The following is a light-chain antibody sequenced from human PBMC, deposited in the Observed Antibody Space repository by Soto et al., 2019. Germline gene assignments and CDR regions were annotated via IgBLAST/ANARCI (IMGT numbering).Light chain of an antibody. CDR2: GNT. CDR3: QSWDIRLGGYV. Sequence: QSVLTQPPSMSGAPGQRVTISCTGSSSNLGAGYDAHWFQFITGTAPKRIIYGNTNRPSGVPDRFSGSKSATSASLAITGPQSGDEAEYLCQSWDIRLGGYVFGYGTKGTVL. CDR1: SSNLGAGYD. J-gene: IGLJ1*01. V-gene: IGLV1-40*01.